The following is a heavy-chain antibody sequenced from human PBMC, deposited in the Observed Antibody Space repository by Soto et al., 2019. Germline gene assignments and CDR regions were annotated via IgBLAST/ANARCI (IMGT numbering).Heavy chain of an antibody. D-gene: IGHD6-19*01. CDR3: ARAVGRSQWLVEPDEYYFDY. J-gene: IGHJ4*02. CDR2: IYYSGST. V-gene: IGHV4-31*03. CDR1: GGSISSGDYY. Sequence: SETLSLTCTVSGGSISSGDYYWSWIRQHPGKGLEWIGYIYYSGSTYYNPSLKSRVTISVDTSKNQFSLKLTSVTAADTAVYYCARAVGRSQWLVEPDEYYFDYWGQGTLVTVSS.